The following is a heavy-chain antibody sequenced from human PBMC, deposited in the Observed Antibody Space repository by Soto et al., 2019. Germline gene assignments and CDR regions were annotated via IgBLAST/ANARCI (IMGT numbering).Heavy chain of an antibody. CDR1: GYTFTSYG. D-gene: IGHD3-16*02. V-gene: IGHV1-18*01. Sequence: QVQLVQSGAEVKKPGASVKVSCKASGYTFTSYGISWVRQAPGQGLEWMGWISAYNGNTNYAQQLQGRVTMTTDTSTSPAYMELSSLRSDDTAVYYCARGSYDYVGGSYRLALGDYWGQGTLVIVSS. CDR3: ARGSYDYVGGSYRLALGDY. CDR2: ISAYNGNT. J-gene: IGHJ4*02.